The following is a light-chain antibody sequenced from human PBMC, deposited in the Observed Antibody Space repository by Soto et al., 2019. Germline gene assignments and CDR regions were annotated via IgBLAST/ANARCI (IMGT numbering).Light chain of an antibody. CDR1: KNINTW. CDR3: LQDYNYPRT. J-gene: IGKJ1*01. V-gene: IGKV1-6*01. Sequence: IQITQSPSTLSASVGDRVTITCRASKNINTWVAWYQQKPGKAPKLLIYAASSLQSGVPSRFSGSGSGTDFTLTISSLQPEDFATYYCLQDYNYPRTFGQGTKVDIK. CDR2: AAS.